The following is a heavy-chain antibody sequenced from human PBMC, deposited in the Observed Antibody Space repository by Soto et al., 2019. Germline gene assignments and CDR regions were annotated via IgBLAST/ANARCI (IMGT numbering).Heavy chain of an antibody. J-gene: IGHJ4*02. V-gene: IGHV4-30-2*01. CDR2: IYHSGST. CDR3: ARGHDSNDN. D-gene: IGHD4-4*01. CDR1: GGSISSGDYS. Sequence: QLQLQESGAGLVRPSQTLSLICAVSGGSISSGDYSWSWIRQPPGKGLEWIGYIYHSGSTYYNPSLKSRVTISVDISKNQYSLKLTSVTAADTAVYYCARGHDSNDNWGQGTLVTVSS.